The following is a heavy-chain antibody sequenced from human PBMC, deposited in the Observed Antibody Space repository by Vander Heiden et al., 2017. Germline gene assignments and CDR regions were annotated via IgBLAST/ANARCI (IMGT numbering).Heavy chain of an antibody. CDR3: AKGEAGDY. CDR1: GFTFSDYA. J-gene: IGHJ4*02. CDR2: ISGSGVST. V-gene: IGHV3-23*01. Sequence: EVQLLESGGGLVQPGGSLRPSCASPGFTFSDYAMSWVRQAPGKGLEWVSRISGSGVSTYYTESVRGRFTISRDNSKNTLYLQMNSLRAEDTAVYYCAKGEAGDYWGQGTLVTVSS.